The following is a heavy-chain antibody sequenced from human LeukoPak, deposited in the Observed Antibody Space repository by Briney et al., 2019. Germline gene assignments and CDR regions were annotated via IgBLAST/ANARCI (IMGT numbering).Heavy chain of an antibody. CDR3: ARVGEVTHHFDY. D-gene: IGHD4-23*01. J-gene: IGHJ4*02. CDR1: GGSFSGYY. CDR2: INHSGST. Sequence: PSETLSLTCAVYGGSFSGYYWSWIRQPPGKGLEWIGEINHSGSTNYNPSLKSRVTISVDTSKNQFSLKLSSVTAADTAVYYCARVGEVTHHFDYWGQGTLVTVSS. V-gene: IGHV4-34*01.